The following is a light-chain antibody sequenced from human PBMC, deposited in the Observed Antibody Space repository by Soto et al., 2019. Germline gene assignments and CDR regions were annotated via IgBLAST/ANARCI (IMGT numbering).Light chain of an antibody. J-gene: IGLJ1*01. V-gene: IGLV1-40*01. CDR3: QSSDSRLSGSDV. CDR1: SSKIGVGYH. CDR2: GDT. Sequence: QSVLTQPPSVSGAPGQGGTIPCTGSSSKIGVGYHVHWYQQLPGAAPKLLIFGDTNRPSGVPDRFSGSKSGTSASLAITGLQADDEADYYCQSSDSRLSGSDVFGTGTKVTVL.